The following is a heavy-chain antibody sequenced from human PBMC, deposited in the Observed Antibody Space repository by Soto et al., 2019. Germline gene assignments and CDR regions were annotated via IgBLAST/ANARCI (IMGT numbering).Heavy chain of an antibody. CDR2: IIPIFGTA. D-gene: IGHD3-22*01. J-gene: IGHJ4*02. V-gene: IGHV1-69*12. CDR3: AREGYRYYDSSGYYSFYFDY. Sequence: QVPLVQSGAEVKKPGSSVKVSCKASGGTFSSYAISWVRQAPGQGLEWMGGIIPIFGTANYAQKFQGRVTITADESTSTAYMELSSLRSEDTAVYYCAREGYRYYDSSGYYSFYFDYWGQGTLVTVSS. CDR1: GGTFSSYA.